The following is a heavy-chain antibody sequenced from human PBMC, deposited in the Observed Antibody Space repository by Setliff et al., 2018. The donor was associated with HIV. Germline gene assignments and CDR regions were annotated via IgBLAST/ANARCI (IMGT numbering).Heavy chain of an antibody. J-gene: IGHJ6*02. V-gene: IGHV1-8*02. Sequence: GASVKVSCKASGYTFSSYDINWVRQATGQGLEWMGWMNPNSGNTGYAQKFQGRVTMTRNTYISTAYMELRRLISEDTAIYYCERGGRAVTSLMVVVSFKNGMDVWGQGTTVTVSS. CDR3: ERGGRAVTSLMVVVSFKNGMDV. CDR1: GYTFSSYD. CDR2: MNPNSGNT. D-gene: IGHD3-22*01.